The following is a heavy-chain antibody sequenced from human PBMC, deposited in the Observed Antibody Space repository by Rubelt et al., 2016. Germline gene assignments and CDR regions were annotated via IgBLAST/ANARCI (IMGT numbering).Heavy chain of an antibody. J-gene: IGHJ4*02. Sequence: QLQLQESGPGLVKPSETLSLTCTVSGGSISSSSYYWGWIRQPPGKGLEWIGSIYYSGSTYYNPSLKRLVTISVDTSKNQFSLKLSAVTAADTAVYYCARGIFPTHHFDYWGQGTLVTVSS. D-gene: IGHD3-3*01. CDR3: ARGIFPTHHFDY. CDR1: GGSISSSSYY. CDR2: IYYSGST. V-gene: IGHV4-39*07.